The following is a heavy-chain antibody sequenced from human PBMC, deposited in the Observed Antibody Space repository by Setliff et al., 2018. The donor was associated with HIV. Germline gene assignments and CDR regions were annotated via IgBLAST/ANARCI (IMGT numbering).Heavy chain of an antibody. D-gene: IGHD1-1*01. CDR2: MNPNSGNT. J-gene: IGHJ4*02. V-gene: IGHV1-8*01. CDR3: ASPTVIPH. CDR1: GYTFINYD. Sequence: ASVKVSCKASGYTFINYDINWVRQATGQGLEWMGWMNPNSGNTGYSQKFQGRVTITRDTSASTAYMELSSLRPEDTAVYYCASPTVIPHWGQGTLVTVSS.